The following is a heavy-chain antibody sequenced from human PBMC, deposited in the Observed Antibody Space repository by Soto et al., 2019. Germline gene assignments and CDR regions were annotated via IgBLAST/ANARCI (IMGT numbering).Heavy chain of an antibody. CDR3: AREKFSNFFDP. J-gene: IGHJ5*02. D-gene: IGHD3-3*01. Sequence: SVKVSCKTSGYTFANFDFSWVRQAPGQGLEWMGQIIPIFASPKYAQKFQGRLTITADESTNTAYMELSGLTTEDTAMYYCAREKFSNFFDPWGQGTQVTVSS. V-gene: IGHV1-69*13. CDR1: GYTFANFD. CDR2: IIPIFASP.